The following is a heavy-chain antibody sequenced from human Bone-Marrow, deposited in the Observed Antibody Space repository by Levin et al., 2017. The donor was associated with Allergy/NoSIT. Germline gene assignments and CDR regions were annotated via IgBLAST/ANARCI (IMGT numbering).Heavy chain of an antibody. V-gene: IGHV3-33*01. D-gene: IGHD5-18*01. CDR2: IWYDGSNK. CDR3: ARDVNDRVDTAMVARGGVDY. CDR1: GFTFSSYG. Sequence: SGGSLRLSCAASGFTFSSYGMHWVRQAPGKGLEWVAVIWYDGSNKYYADSVKGRFTISRDNSKNTLYLQMNSLRAEDTAVYYCARDVNDRVDTAMVARGGVDYWGQGTLVTVSS. J-gene: IGHJ4*02.